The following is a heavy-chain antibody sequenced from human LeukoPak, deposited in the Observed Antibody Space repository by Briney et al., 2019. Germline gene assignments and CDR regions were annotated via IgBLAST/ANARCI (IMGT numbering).Heavy chain of an antibody. V-gene: IGHV4-59*01. CDR1: GGSISSYY. D-gene: IGHD3-3*01. J-gene: IGHJ3*02. Sequence: SETLSLTCTVSGGSISSYYWSWIRQPPGKGLEWIGYIYYSGSTNYNPSLKSRVTISVDTSKNQFSLKLSSVTAADTAVYYCARRRPEYYDFWSGYYRSSSEDDAFDIWGQGTMVTVSS. CDR2: IYYSGST. CDR3: ARRRPEYYDFWSGYYRSSSEDDAFDI.